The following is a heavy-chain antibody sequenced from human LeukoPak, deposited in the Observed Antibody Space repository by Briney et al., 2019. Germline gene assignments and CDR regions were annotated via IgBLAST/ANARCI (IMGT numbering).Heavy chain of an antibody. CDR1: GYTFTRYD. D-gene: IGHD1-26*01. CDR2: MNPNSGNT. Sequence: ASATVSCKACGYTFTRYDINWVRQATGQGPGWMGWMNPNSGNTGYAQKFKGRVTMTRNTSTSTAYMELSSLRFADTAVYYCARAKSGSYSETGFDNWGQGTLVTVSS. CDR3: ARAKSGSYSETGFDN. J-gene: IGHJ4*02. V-gene: IGHV1-8*01.